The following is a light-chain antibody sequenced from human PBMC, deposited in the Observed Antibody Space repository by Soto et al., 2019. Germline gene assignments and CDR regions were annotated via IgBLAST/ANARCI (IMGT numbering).Light chain of an antibody. J-gene: IGLJ2*01. V-gene: IGLV1-47*02. CDR2: CNN. Sequence: QSVLTQPPSASGTPGQRVTISCSGSSSNVGSNYVYWYQQLPGTAPNLLIYCNNKRHSGVPDRFSGSKSGTSASLTISGLRSEDEADYYCAAWDDSLSGPVFGGGTKLTVL. CDR3: AAWDDSLSGPV. CDR1: SSNVGSNY.